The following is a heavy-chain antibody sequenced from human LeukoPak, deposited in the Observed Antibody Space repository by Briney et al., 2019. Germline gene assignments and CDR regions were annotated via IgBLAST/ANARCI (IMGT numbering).Heavy chain of an antibody. CDR1: GFTFSSYA. J-gene: IGHJ4*02. CDR3: AADSGGSRY. V-gene: IGHV3-7*01. D-gene: IGHD2-15*01. Sequence: GGSLRLSCAASGFTFSSYAMSWIRQAPGRGLEWVANIKQDGSEKYYADSVKGRFTISRDNAKNSLYLQMNSLRVEDTAMYYCAADSGGSRYWGQGTLATVSS. CDR2: IKQDGSEK.